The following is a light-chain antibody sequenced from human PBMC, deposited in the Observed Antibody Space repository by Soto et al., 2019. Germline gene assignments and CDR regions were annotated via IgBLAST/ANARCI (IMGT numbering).Light chain of an antibody. CDR2: GAS. CDR1: QSLSSN. Sequence: EVVMTQSPATLSVSLGERATLSCRASQSLSSNLAWYQQKSGQAPRLLIYGASTRATGIPTRFSGSGSGTEFTLTISSLQSEDFAVYYCHQYNNWPPGTFGQGTKLEIK. V-gene: IGKV3-15*01. CDR3: HQYNNWPPGT. J-gene: IGKJ2*02.